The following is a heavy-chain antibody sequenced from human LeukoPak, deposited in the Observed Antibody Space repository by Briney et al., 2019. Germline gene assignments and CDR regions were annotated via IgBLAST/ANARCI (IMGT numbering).Heavy chain of an antibody. D-gene: IGHD3-22*01. CDR2: ISGSGDST. J-gene: IGHJ4*02. V-gene: IGHV3-23*01. CDR1: GFTFSSDA. CDR3: ARDFIHRSGEANY. Sequence: QPGGSLRLSCAAFGFTFSSDAMSWVRQAPGKGLEWVSTISGSGDSTYYADSVKGRFAISRDNSKNTLYLQVNSLRAEDTAVYYCARDFIHRSGEANYWGQGTLVTVSS.